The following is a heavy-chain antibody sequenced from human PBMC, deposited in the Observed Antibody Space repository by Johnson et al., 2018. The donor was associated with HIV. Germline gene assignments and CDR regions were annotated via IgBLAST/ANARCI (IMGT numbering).Heavy chain of an antibody. V-gene: IGHV3-66*01. CDR2: IYSGGST. CDR1: GFTVSRNY. Sequence: EVQLVESGGGLVQPGGSLRLSCAASGFTVSRNYMNWVRQAPGKGLEWVSVIYSGGSTYYADSVKGRFTISRDNAKKSLYLQMNSLRAEDTAVYYCARGRYAFDIWGQGTMVTVSS. J-gene: IGHJ3*02. CDR3: ARGRYAFDI.